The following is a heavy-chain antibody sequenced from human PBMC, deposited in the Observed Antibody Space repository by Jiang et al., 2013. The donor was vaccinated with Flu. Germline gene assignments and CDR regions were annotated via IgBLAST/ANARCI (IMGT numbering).Heavy chain of an antibody. D-gene: IGHD2-15*01. V-gene: IGHV5-51*01. CDR3: AKQGCSGGSCSFAFDI. J-gene: IGHJ3*02. Sequence: YSPSLQGQVTISVDKSISTAYLQWSSLKASDTAMYYCAKQGCSGGSCSFAFDIWGQGTMVTVSS.